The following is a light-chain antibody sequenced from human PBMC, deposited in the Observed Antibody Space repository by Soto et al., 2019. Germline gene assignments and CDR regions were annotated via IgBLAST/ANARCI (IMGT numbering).Light chain of an antibody. CDR2: HAS. V-gene: IGKV1-5*01. CDR1: QSISNW. CDR3: LQHNSYPRT. J-gene: IGKJ1*01. Sequence: DIQMTQSPSTLPASVGDRVTITCRASQSISNWLAWYQQKPGTAPKVLIYHASSLQTGVPSRFSGSGSGTEFSLTISSLQPEDSATYFCLQHNSYPRTFGQGTKVDIK.